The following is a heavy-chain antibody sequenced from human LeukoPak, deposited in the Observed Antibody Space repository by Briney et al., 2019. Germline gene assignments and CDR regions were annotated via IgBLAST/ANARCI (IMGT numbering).Heavy chain of an antibody. CDR3: AGLVGRYSSGLYYYYFDY. CDR2: MYLSGTT. D-gene: IGHD3-22*01. CDR1: GDSINSLDL. V-gene: IGHV4-4*02. Sequence: MSSETLSLTCTVSGDSINSLDLWSWVRQPPGKGLEWIGEMYLSGTTHSNPSVKSRVTISIDKSKNQLFLNLSSVTAADTAVYYCAGLVGRYSSGLYYYYFDYWGQGTLVTVSS. J-gene: IGHJ4*02.